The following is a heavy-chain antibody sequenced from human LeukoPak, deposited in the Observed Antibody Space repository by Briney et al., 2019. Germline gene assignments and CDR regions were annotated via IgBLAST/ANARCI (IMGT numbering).Heavy chain of an antibody. J-gene: IGHJ3*02. D-gene: IGHD3-10*01. CDR3: ARDKNYYGSGSPSLDAFDI. V-gene: IGHV3-33*01. CDR2: IWYDGSNL. Sequence: GRSLRLSCAASGFPFSSYGMHWVRQAPGRGLEWVALIWYDGSNLYYADSVKGRFTISKDSSKNTLYLHMNSLRAEDTAVYYCARDKNYYGSGSPSLDAFDIWGQGTMVTVSS. CDR1: GFPFSSYG.